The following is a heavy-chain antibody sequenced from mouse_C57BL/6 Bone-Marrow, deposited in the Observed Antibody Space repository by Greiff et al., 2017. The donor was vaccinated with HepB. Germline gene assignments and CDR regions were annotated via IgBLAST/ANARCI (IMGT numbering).Heavy chain of an antibody. D-gene: IGHD1-1*02. J-gene: IGHJ3*01. CDR2: ISSGGDYI. V-gene: IGHV5-9-1*02. CDR1: GFTFSSYA. CDR3: TRGLCPSFAY. Sequence: EVKLVESGEGLVKPGGSLKLSCAASGFTFSSYAMSWVRQTPEKRLEWVAYISSGGDYIYYADTVKGRFTISRDNARNTLYLQMSSLKSEDTAMYYCTRGLCPSFAYWGQGTLVTVSA.